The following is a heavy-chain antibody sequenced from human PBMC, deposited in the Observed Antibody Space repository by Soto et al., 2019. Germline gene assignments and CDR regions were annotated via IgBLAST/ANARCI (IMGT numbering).Heavy chain of an antibody. J-gene: IGHJ3*02. V-gene: IGHV3-23*01. Sequence: GGSLRLSCAASGFTFSSYAMSWVRQAPGKGLEWVSAISGSGGSTYYADSVKGRFTISRDNSKNTLYLQMNSLRAEDTAVYYCAKDLNVVVPDAMNDAFDIWGQGTMVTVSS. CDR2: ISGSGGST. CDR3: AKDLNVVVPDAMNDAFDI. D-gene: IGHD2-2*01. CDR1: GFTFSSYA.